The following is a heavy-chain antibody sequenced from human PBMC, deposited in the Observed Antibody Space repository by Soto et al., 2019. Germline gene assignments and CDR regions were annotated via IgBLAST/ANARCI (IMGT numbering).Heavy chain of an antibody. J-gene: IGHJ6*02. Sequence: QVQLQESGPRLVKPSETLSLTCTVSGGSVSSGTYYWTWIRQPPGKGLEWIGYFYYSGSTNYYNPSLKSRVTTSMDTSKNQFSLNLSSVTAADTAVYYCAREGGYYYGMDVWGQGTTVTVSS. V-gene: IGHV4-61*01. CDR3: AREGGYYYGMDV. CDR1: GGSVSSGTYY. CDR2: FYYSGST.